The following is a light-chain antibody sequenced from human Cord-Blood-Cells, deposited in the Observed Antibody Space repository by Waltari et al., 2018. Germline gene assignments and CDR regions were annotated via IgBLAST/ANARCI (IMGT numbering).Light chain of an antibody. V-gene: IGKV3-15*01. CDR2: GAS. J-gene: IGKJ4*01. CDR1: QSVSSN. CDR3: QQYGSSPT. Sequence: ELVMTQSSATLSVSPGIRATLSCRASQSVSSNLAWYQQKPGQAPRLLIYGASTRATGIPARFSGSGSGTDFTLTISRLEPEDFAVYYCQQYGSSPTFGGGTKVEIK.